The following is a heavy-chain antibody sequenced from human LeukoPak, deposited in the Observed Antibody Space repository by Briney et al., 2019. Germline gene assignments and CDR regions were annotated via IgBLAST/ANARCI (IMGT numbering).Heavy chain of an antibody. CDR3: ARSHCSSTSCLHAFDI. CDR1: GGTFSSYA. CDR2: IIPIFGTA. D-gene: IGHD2-2*01. Sequence: SAKLSCTASGGTFSSYAISWVPQAPGQGLEWMGGIIPIFGTANYAQKSQGRVTITADESTSTAYMELSSLRSEDTAVYYCARSHCSSTSCLHAFDIWGQGTMVTVSS. V-gene: IGHV1-69*13. J-gene: IGHJ3*02.